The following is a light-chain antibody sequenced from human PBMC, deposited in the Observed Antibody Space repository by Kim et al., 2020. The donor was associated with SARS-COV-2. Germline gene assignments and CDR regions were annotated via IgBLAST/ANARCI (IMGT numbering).Light chain of an antibody. CDR1: QSVNSN. CDR3: QQHNIWPPYT. Sequence: EIVMTQSPATLSVSPGERATLSCRASQSVNSNLAWYQQKPGQAPRLLIYAASTRASGVPARFSGSGSGTEFTLTISSLQSEDFAVYYCQQHNIWPPYTFGQGTKLEI. CDR2: AAS. J-gene: IGKJ2*01. V-gene: IGKV3-15*01.